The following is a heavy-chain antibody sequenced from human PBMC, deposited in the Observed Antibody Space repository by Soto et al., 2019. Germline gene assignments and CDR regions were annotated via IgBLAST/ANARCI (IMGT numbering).Heavy chain of an antibody. Sequence: QVKLVQSGAEVKKPGASVKVSCKASGYTFTNYGISWVRQAPGQGLEWMGWISAYNGNTNYAQKLQGRVTMTTETSTSTAYMEMRSLRSDDTAVYYCARTKGRCISTSCYAYGMDVWGQGTTVTVSS. J-gene: IGHJ6*02. D-gene: IGHD2-2*01. CDR2: ISAYNGNT. V-gene: IGHV1-18*01. CDR1: GYTFTNYG. CDR3: ARTKGRCISTSCYAYGMDV.